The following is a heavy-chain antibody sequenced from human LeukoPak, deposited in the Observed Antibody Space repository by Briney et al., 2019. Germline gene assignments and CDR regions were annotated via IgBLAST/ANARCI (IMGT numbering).Heavy chain of an antibody. CDR1: GFTFSGSA. CDR3: ARAPNPYSSGWYVNY. V-gene: IGHV3-30-3*01. Sequence: GGSLRLSCAASGFTFSGSAMHWVRQAPGKGLEWVAVISYDGSNKYYADSVKDRFTISRDNSKNTLYLQMNSLRAEDTAVYYCARAPNPYSSGWYVNYWGQGTLVTVSS. J-gene: IGHJ4*02. D-gene: IGHD6-19*01. CDR2: ISYDGSNK.